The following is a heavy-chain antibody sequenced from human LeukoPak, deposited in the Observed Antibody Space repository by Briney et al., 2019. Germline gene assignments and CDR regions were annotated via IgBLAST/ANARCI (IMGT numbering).Heavy chain of an antibody. CDR2: ISAYNGNT. J-gene: IGHJ3*02. CDR1: GYTFTSYG. CDR3: ARPTYCGGDCYLSNDAFDI. D-gene: IGHD2-21*02. Sequence: ASVKVSCKASGYTFTSYGISWVRQAPGQGLEWMGWISAYNGNTNYAQKLQGRVTMTTDTSTSTAYMELSSLRSEDTAVYYCARPTYCGGDCYLSNDAFDIWGQGTTVTVSS. V-gene: IGHV1-18*01.